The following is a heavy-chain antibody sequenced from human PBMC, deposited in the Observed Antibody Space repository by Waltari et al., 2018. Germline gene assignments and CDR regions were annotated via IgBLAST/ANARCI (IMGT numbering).Heavy chain of an antibody. CDR1: GFIFSTYW. J-gene: IGHJ4*02. D-gene: IGHD6-13*01. Sequence: EVQLVESGGGLVQPGGSLRLSCVASGFIFSTYWMDWVRQAPGKGLVWVSRFNSDGSSTTYADSVKGQFTISRDNAKNTLYLHMSSLRAEDTAVYYCVRENIAAAGLESWGQGTLVTVSS. CDR2: FNSDGSST. V-gene: IGHV3-74*01. CDR3: VRENIAAAGLES.